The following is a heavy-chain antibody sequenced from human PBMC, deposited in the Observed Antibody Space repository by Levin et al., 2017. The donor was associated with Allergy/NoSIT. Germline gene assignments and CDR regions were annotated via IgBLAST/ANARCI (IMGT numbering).Heavy chain of an antibody. V-gene: IGHV3-20*04. CDR1: GFTFDDYG. D-gene: IGHD7-27*01. Sequence: SCAASGFTFDDYGMHWVRQAPGKGLEWVSGLNWSGDTTGYADSVKGRFTISRDNAKNSLYLQMNSLPAEDTAFYYCVRDRRVSHWVADDWFDPWGQGTLVTVSS. CDR2: LNWSGDTT. J-gene: IGHJ5*02. CDR3: VRDRRVSHWVADDWFDP.